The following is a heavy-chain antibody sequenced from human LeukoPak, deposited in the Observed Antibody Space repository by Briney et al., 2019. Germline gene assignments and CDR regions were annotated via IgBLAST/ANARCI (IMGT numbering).Heavy chain of an antibody. J-gene: IGHJ5*02. CDR2: ISGGGVTT. D-gene: IGHD6-13*01. CDR1: GFTFSSYA. Sequence: PGGSLRLSCAASGFTFSSYAISWVRQAPGKGLEWVSTISGGGVTTYYADSVKGRLTISRDNSKNTVSLQMNSLRDDDTAVYFCARESPVAAVGRSWFDPWGQGTMVTVSS. V-gene: IGHV3-23*01. CDR3: ARESPVAAVGRSWFDP.